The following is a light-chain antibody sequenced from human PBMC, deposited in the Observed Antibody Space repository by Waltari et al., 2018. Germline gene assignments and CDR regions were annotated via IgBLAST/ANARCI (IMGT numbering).Light chain of an antibody. CDR2: KDT. J-gene: IGLJ2*01. V-gene: IGLV3-27*01. CDR1: VLAEKY. Sequence: YDLTQPSSVSVSPGQTATITRSGDVLAEKYVRWFQQKPGQAPTLILYKDTERPSGIPERCSGSTSGSTVTLTIRGALPEDEADYHCHAAADNNWFFGGGTKLTVL. CDR3: HAAADNNWF.